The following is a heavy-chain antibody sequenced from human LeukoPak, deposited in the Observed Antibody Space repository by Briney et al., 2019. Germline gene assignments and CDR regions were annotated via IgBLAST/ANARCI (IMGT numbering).Heavy chain of an antibody. V-gene: IGHV1-3*01. Sequence: GASVKVSCKASGYTFTTYAMHWVRQAPGQRLEWMGWINGNGNTKYSQKVQGRVTMTTDTSTSTAYMELRSLRSDDTAVYYCARIYYDSSGYSPYDYWGQGTLVTVSS. CDR2: INGNGNT. CDR1: GYTFTTYA. J-gene: IGHJ4*02. D-gene: IGHD3-22*01. CDR3: ARIYYDSSGYSPYDY.